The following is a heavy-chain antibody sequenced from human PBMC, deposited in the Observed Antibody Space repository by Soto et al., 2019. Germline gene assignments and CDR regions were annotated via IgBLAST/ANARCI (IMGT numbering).Heavy chain of an antibody. V-gene: IGHV3-30*18. D-gene: IGHD4-4*01. CDR1: GFTFSSYG. Sequence: QVQLVGSGGGVVQPGRSLRLSCAASGFTFSSYGMHWVRQAPGKGLEWVAVISYDGSNKYYADSVKGRFTISRDNSKNTLYLQMNSLRAEDTAVYYCAKGDDYSSNYYYYGMDVWGQGTTVTVSS. CDR2: ISYDGSNK. J-gene: IGHJ6*02. CDR3: AKGDDYSSNYYYYGMDV.